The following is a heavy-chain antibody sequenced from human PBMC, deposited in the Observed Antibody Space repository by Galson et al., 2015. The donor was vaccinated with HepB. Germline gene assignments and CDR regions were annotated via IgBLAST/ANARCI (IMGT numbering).Heavy chain of an antibody. CDR1: GHTFTGYY. Sequence: SVKVSCKASGHTFTGYYMHWVRQAPGQGLEWMGWINPNSGGTNYAQKFQGWVTMTRDTSISTAYMELSRLRSDDTAVYYCARAPVVVAATGDTAMVLGFDYWGQGTLVTVSS. D-gene: IGHD2-15*01. J-gene: IGHJ4*02. V-gene: IGHV1-2*04. CDR2: INPNSGGT. CDR3: ARAPVVVAATGDTAMVLGFDY.